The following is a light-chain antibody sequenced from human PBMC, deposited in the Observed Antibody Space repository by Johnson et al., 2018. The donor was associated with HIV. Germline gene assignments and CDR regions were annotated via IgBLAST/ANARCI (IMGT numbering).Light chain of an antibody. Sequence: QSVLTQPPSVSAAPGQKVTISCSGSGSNIGNNYVSWYQQLPGTAPKLLIFDNNKRPSGIPDRFSASKSGTSATLGITGLPTGDEADYYCGTWDSSLSAYVFGTGTKVTVL. CDR2: DNN. J-gene: IGLJ1*01. V-gene: IGLV1-51*01. CDR1: GSNIGNNY. CDR3: GTWDSSLSAYV.